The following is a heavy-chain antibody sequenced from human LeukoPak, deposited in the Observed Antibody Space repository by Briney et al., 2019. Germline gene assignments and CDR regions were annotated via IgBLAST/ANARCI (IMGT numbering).Heavy chain of an antibody. Sequence: ASVKVSCKASGYTFTGYYMHWVRQAPGQGLEWMGWINPNSGGTKYAEKFQGRVTMTRDTSISTAYMELSRLRSDDTAASYCARDSYDILTGFQWGQGTQVTVSS. CDR2: INPNSGGT. CDR1: GYTFTGYY. J-gene: IGHJ4*02. CDR3: ARDSYDILTGFQ. D-gene: IGHD3-9*01. V-gene: IGHV1-2*02.